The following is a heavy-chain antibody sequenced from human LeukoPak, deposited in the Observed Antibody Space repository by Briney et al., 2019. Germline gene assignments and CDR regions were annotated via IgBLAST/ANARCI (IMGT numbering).Heavy chain of an antibody. CDR1: EFTFSSYA. Sequence: GGSLRLSCAASEFTFSSYAMSWVRQAPGKGLEWVSAISGSGGSTYYADSVKGRFTISRDNSKNTLYLQMNSLGAEDTAVYYCAKDSSSWYSEYFQHWGQGTLVTVSS. CDR2: ISGSGGST. J-gene: IGHJ1*01. V-gene: IGHV3-23*01. D-gene: IGHD6-13*01. CDR3: AKDSSSWYSEYFQH.